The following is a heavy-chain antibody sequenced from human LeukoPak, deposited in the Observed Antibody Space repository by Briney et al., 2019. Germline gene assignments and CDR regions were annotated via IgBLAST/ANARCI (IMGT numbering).Heavy chain of an antibody. CDR1: GYTFTGYY. V-gene: IGHV1-69*13. CDR2: IIPIFGTA. J-gene: IGHJ4*02. Sequence: GASVKVSCKASGYTFTGYYMHWVRQAPGQGLEWMGGIIPIFGTANYAQKFQGRVTITADESTSTAYMELSSLRSEDTAVYYCASRAYWGQGTLVTVSS. CDR3: ASRAY.